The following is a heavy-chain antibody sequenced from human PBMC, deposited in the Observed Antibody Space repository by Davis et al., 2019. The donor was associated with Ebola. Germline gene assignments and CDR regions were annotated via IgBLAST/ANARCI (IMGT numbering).Heavy chain of an antibody. J-gene: IGHJ4*02. CDR2: IYYSQTA. Sequence: MPSETLSLTCKVADDSISNSLFYWGWIRQIPGQGLECIGTIYYSQTAYYSPSLKSRLTLSIERSKKQFSLKLSSVTAADTGLYYCARARDGDRHFDQWGQGTLVTVSS. V-gene: IGHV4-39*01. D-gene: IGHD4-17*01. CDR3: ARARDGDRHFDQ. CDR1: DDSISNSLFY.